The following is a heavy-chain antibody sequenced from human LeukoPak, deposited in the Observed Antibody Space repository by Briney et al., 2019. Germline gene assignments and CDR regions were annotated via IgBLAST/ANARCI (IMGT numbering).Heavy chain of an antibody. CDR1: GGSISSYY. D-gene: IGHD6-19*01. J-gene: IGHJ4*02. V-gene: IGHV4-59*01. CDR3: VWAVAATRIDF. CDR2: IYYSGST. Sequence: SETLSLTCTVSGGSISSYYWSWIRQPPGKGLEWIGYIYYSGSTNYNPSLKSRVTISVDTSKNQFSLKVSSVTAADTAVYYCVWAVAATRIDFWGQGTLVTVSS.